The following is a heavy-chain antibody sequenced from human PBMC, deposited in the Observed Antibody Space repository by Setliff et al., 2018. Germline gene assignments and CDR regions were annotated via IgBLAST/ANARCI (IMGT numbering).Heavy chain of an antibody. V-gene: IGHV3-30*03. CDR3: ARSDGGSSGLDY. CDR1: GFIFSDPY. CDR2: ISYDGSNK. D-gene: IGHD2-15*01. Sequence: PGGSLRLSCSASGFIFSDPYMDWVRQAPGKGLEWEAVISYDGSNKYYADSVKGRFTISRDNSKNTLYLQMNSLRAEDTAVYYCARSDGGSSGLDYWGQGTLVTVSS. J-gene: IGHJ4*02.